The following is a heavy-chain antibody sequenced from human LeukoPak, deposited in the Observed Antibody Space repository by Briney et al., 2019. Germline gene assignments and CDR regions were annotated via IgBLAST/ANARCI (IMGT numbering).Heavy chain of an antibody. CDR2: IYTSGST. J-gene: IGHJ4*02. V-gene: IGHV4-4*07. CDR3: ARDLNWYSGYLFDY. D-gene: IGHD5-12*01. Sequence: PSETLSLTCAVYGGSFSGYYWSWIRQPAGKGLEWIGRIYTSGSTNYNPSLKSRVTMSVDTSKNQFSLKLSSVTVADTAVYYCARDLNWYSGYLFDYWGQGTLVTVSS. CDR1: GGSFSGYY.